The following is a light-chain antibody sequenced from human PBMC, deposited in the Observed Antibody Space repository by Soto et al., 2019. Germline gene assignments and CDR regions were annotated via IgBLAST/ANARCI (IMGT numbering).Light chain of an antibody. V-gene: IGKV3-20*01. CDR3: QQYGTAVT. CDR2: GAS. CDR1: QSVSSSD. J-gene: IGKJ5*01. Sequence: EIVLTQSPDTLSLSPGERATLSCRASQSVSSSDLAWYQQKPGQAPRLLIYGASSRATGIPDRFSGTGSGTDFTLTISRLEPEDFAVYYCQQYGTAVTFGQGTRLEIK.